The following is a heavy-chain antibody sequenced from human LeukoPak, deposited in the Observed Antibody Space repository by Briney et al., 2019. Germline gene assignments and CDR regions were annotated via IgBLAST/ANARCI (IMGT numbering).Heavy chain of an antibody. J-gene: IGHJ6*03. CDR3: ARLAALRGFYYYMDV. V-gene: IGHV4-38-2*02. D-gene: IGHD6-6*01. CDR2: IYRDRNT. Sequence: SETLSLTCTVSGYSISSGYYWGWIRPPPGKGLEWVANIYRDRNTYYSPSLKSRVTISVDTSKNQFYLRLSSVTAADTAMYYCARLAALRGFYYYMDVWGKGTTVTVSS. CDR1: GYSISSGYY.